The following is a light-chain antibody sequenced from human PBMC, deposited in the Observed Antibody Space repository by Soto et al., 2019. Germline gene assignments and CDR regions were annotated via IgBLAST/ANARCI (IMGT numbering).Light chain of an antibody. Sequence: QSALTQPPSVSGAPGQRVSISCAGSSSNIGADYDVHWYLQIPGTAPKLLIYGDNNRPSGVPDRFSGSKSGTSASLAITGLQADDEADYYCKSYDSRLSAWVFGGGTKLTVL. CDR1: SSNIGADYD. CDR2: GDN. V-gene: IGLV1-40*01. CDR3: KSYDSRLSAWV. J-gene: IGLJ3*02.